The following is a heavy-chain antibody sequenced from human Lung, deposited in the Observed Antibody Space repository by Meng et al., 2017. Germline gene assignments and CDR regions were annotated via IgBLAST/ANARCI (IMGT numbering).Heavy chain of an antibody. V-gene: IGHV3-15*01. J-gene: IGHJ4*02. CDR3: ATGAAAADH. CDR1: GFIFTDAW. D-gene: IGHD6-13*01. CDR2: MKSNSVGGTT. Sequence: EVQVVESGGGLVKPGGSLRLSCVASGFIFTDAWMSWVRQAPGNGLEWVGRMKSNSVGGTTDYAAPVKGRFTISRDDSKNTLYLQMNSLITEDTAVYFCATGAAAADHWGQGTLVTVSS.